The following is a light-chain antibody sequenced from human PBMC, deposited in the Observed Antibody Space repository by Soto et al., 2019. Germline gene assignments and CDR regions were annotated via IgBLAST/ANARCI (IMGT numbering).Light chain of an antibody. J-gene: IGLJ3*02. V-gene: IGLV1-40*01. CDR2: GNI. CDR3: QSYDRSLSGWV. CDR1: SSNIGAGYD. Sequence: QSVLTQPPSVSGAPGQRVTISCTGSSSNIGAGYDVHWYQQLPGTAPKLLIYGNINRPSGVPDRFSGSKSGTSASLAITGLQAGDEADYYCQSYDRSLSGWVFGGGTQLTVL.